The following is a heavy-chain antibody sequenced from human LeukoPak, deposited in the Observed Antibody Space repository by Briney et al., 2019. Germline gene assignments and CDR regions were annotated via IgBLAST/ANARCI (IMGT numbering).Heavy chain of an antibody. CDR1: GFTFSSYW. Sequence: PGGSLRLSCAASGFTFSSYWMNWARQAPGKGLEWVASINHNGNVNYYVDSVKGRFTISRDNAKNSLYLQMSNLRAEDTAVYFCARAAGSHVSCHRATATRSS. CDR3: ARAAGSHV. D-gene: IGHD6-25*01. J-gene: IGHJ6*02. V-gene: IGHV3-7*03. CDR2: INHNGNVN.